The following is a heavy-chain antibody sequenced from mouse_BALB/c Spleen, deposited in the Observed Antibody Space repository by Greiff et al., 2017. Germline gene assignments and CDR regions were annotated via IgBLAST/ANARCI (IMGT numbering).Heavy chain of an antibody. V-gene: IGHV1-69*01. CDR3: ARSDGNSSWFAY. CDR1: GYTFTDYW. CDR2: IDTSDSYT. D-gene: IGHD2-1*01. Sequence: QVQLQQPGAELVMPGASVKMSCKASGYTFTDYWMHWVKQRPGQGLEWIGAIDTSDSYTSYNQKFKGKATLTVDGSSSTAYMQLSRLTSEDAAVYCGARSDGNSSWFAYWGQGTLVTVSA. J-gene: IGHJ3*01.